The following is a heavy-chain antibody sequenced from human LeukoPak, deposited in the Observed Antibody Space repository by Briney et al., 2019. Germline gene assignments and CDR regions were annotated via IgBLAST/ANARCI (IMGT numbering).Heavy chain of an antibody. D-gene: IGHD1-26*01. CDR2: ISSSSSYI. V-gene: IGHV3-21*01. J-gene: IGHJ4*02. CDR3: AKDGQWELDY. CDR1: GFTFSSYS. Sequence: GGSLRLSCAASGFTFSSYSMSWVRQAPGKGLEWVSSISSSSSYIYYADSVKGRFTISRDNAKNSLYLQMNSLRAEDTAVYYCAKDGQWELDYWGQGTLVTVSS.